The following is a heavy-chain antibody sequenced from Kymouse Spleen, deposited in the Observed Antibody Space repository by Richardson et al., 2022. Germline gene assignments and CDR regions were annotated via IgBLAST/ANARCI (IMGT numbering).Heavy chain of an antibody. V-gene: IGHV3-43*01. J-gene: IGHJ6*02. CDR2: ISWDGGST. D-gene: IGHD3-10*01. CDR3: AKDFGSGSYSYYYYYGMDV. Sequence: EVQLVESGGVVVQPGGSLRLSCAASGFTFDDYTMHWVRQAPGKGLEWVSLISWDGGSTYYADSVKGRFTISRDNSKNSLYLQMNSLRTEDTALYYCAKDFGSGSYSYYYYYGMDVWGQGTTVTVSS. CDR1: GFTFDDYT.